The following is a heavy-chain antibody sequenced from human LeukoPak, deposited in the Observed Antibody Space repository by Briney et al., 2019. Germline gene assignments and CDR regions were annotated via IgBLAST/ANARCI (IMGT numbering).Heavy chain of an antibody. D-gene: IGHD5-24*01. CDR1: GFTFSSYG. V-gene: IGHV3-30*02. CDR3: ARDDGDGYNSYYFDY. Sequence: GGSLRLSCAASGFTFSSYGMHWVRQAPGKGLEWVAFIRYDGSNKYYADSVKGRFTISRDNSKNTLYLQMNSLRADDTAVYYCARDDGDGYNSYYFDYWGQGTLVTVSS. CDR2: IRYDGSNK. J-gene: IGHJ4*02.